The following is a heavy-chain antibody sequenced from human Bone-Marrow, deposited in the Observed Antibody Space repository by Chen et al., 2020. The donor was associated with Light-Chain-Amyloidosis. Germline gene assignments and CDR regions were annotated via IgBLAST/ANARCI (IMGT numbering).Heavy chain of an antibody. V-gene: IGHV4-34*01. CDR2: INHSGST. J-gene: IGHJ5*02. D-gene: IGHD3-10*01. CDR1: GGSFSGYY. Sequence: QVQLQQWGAGLLKPSETLSLTCAVYGGSFSGYYWSWIRQPPGKGLEWIGEINHSGSTNYNPSLKSRVTISVDTSKNQFSLKLSSVTAADTAVYYWARVWYYGSLGFDPWGQGTLVTVSS. CDR3: ARVWYYGSLGFDP.